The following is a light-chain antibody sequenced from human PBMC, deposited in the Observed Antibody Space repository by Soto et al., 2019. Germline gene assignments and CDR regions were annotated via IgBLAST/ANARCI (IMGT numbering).Light chain of an antibody. J-gene: IGKJ1*01. CDR1: QSVSSNY. Sequence: EIVLTQSAGTLSLSPGERATLSCRASQSVSSNYLAWFQQKPGQAPRLLIYGASSRAAGIPDRFSGSGSGTNFTLTINRLEPEDFAVYYCQQYGSSPWTFGQGTNVEIK. V-gene: IGKV3-20*01. CDR2: GAS. CDR3: QQYGSSPWT.